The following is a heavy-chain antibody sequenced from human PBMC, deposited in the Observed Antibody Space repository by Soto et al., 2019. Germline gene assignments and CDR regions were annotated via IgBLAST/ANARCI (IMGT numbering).Heavy chain of an antibody. J-gene: IGHJ4*02. CDR3: ASVSCSGGSCYYFDY. V-gene: IGHV4-59*02. CDR1: GGSVSSYY. Sequence: SETLSLTCTVSGGSVSSYYWSWIRQPPGMGLEWIGYIYYSGTTNYDPSLKSRITMSVDTSKNQFSLKLSSVTAADTAVYYCASVSCSGGSCYYFDYWGQGTLVTVSS. D-gene: IGHD2-15*01. CDR2: IYYSGTT.